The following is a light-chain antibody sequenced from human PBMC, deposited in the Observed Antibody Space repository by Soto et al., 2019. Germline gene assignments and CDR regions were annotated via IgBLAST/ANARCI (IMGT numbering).Light chain of an antibody. CDR2: EAS. J-gene: IGKJ1*01. CDR3: QQYNSYWT. CDR1: QSISTW. Sequence: DIQMTQSPSTRSASVGDRVTITCRASQSISTWLAWYQQKPGKAPKLLNYEASSLGSGVPSRFSGIGSGTEFTLSISSLLSDYVTTYSCQQYNSYWTFGKGPKVEL. V-gene: IGKV1-5*03.